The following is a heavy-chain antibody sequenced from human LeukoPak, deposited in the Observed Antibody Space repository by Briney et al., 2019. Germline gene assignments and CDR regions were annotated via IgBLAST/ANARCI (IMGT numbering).Heavy chain of an antibody. D-gene: IGHD5-18*01. CDR3: ARRDTAMVLNWFDP. V-gene: IGHV3-21*04. CDR1: GFTFSSYS. J-gene: IGHJ5*02. CDR2: ISSSSYI. Sequence: TPGGSLRLSCAASGFTFSSYSMNWVRQAPGKGLEWVSSISSSSYIYYADSVKGRFTISRDNAKNSLYLQMNSLRAEDTAVYYCARRDTAMVLNWFDPWGQGTLVTVSS.